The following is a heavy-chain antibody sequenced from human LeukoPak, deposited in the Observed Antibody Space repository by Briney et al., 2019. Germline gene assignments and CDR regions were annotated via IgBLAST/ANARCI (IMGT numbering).Heavy chain of an antibody. CDR3: ARDLWWIRYIDY. CDR2: IIPILGIA. CDR1: GGTFSSYA. Sequence: SVKVSCKASGGTFSSYAISWVRQAPGQGLEWMGRIIPILGIANYAQKFQGRVTITADKSTSTAYMELSSLRSEDTAVYYCARDLWWIRYIDYWGQGTLVTVSS. V-gene: IGHV1-69*04. D-gene: IGHD2-21*01. J-gene: IGHJ4*02.